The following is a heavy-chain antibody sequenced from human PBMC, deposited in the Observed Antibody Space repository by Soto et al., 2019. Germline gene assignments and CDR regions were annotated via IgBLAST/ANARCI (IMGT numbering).Heavy chain of an antibody. Sequence: QVQLVQSGAEVKKPGASVKVSCKASGYTFTSYVMHWVRQAPGQRLEWMGWINAGNGNTKYSQKFQGRVTITRDTSASTAYMELSSLRSEDTAVYYCARGFGYCSGGSCYPDYWGQGTLVTVSS. CDR2: INAGNGNT. V-gene: IGHV1-3*01. CDR3: ARGFGYCSGGSCYPDY. D-gene: IGHD2-15*01. CDR1: GYTFTSYV. J-gene: IGHJ4*02.